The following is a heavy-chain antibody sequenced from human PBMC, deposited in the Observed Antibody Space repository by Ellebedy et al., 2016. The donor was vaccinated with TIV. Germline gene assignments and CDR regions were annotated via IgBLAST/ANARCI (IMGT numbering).Heavy chain of an antibody. Sequence: SETLSLXXSVTQYAIRGGYYWGWIRQTPGKGLEWIGSLFHSGSTYYNPSLRSRVTMSVDTSRNQLSLKLRSVTAADTAIYYCARMTSRGFSTPAYWGQGTLVTVSS. V-gene: IGHV4-38-2*02. D-gene: IGHD6-19*01. J-gene: IGHJ4*02. CDR3: ARMTSRGFSTPAY. CDR2: LFHSGST. CDR1: QYAIRGGYY.